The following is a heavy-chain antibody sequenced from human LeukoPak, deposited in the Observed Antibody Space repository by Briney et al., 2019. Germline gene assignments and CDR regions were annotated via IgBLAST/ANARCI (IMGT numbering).Heavy chain of an antibody. CDR3: ARVTGYIVEDYFDY. CDR2: IYYSGRT. V-gene: IGHV4-59*01. CDR1: GASISSYY. J-gene: IGHJ4*02. Sequence: SETLSLTCTVSGASISSYYWSWIRPPPGKGLEWVGYIYYSGRTNYHPSLKSRVTISVDTSKNQFYLRLSSVTAADTAGYYCARVTGYIVEDYFDYWGQGTLVTVSS. D-gene: IGHD3-22*01.